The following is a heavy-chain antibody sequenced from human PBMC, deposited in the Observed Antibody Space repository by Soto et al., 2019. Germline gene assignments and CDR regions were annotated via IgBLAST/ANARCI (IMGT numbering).Heavy chain of an antibody. CDR1: GFTFSSYG. V-gene: IGHV3-33*01. CDR3: ARELTKYSSGWYPDAFDI. Sequence: QVQLVESGGGVVQPGRSLRLSCAASGFTFSSYGMHWVRQAPGKGLEWVAVIWYDGSNKYYADSVKGRFTISRDNSKNTLYLQMNSLRAEDTAVYYCARELTKYSSGWYPDAFDIWGQGTMFTVSS. CDR2: IWYDGSNK. J-gene: IGHJ3*02. D-gene: IGHD6-19*01.